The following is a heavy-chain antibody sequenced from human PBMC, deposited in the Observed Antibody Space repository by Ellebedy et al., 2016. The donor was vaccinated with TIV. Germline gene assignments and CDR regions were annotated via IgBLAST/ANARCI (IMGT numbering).Heavy chain of an antibody. CDR3: ARDGIVAVGRLGFDP. Sequence: GSLRLXXAASGFTFSSYWMSWIRQPPGKGLEWIGEINHSGSTNYNPSLKSRVTISVDTSKNQFSLKLSSVTAADTAVYYCARDGIVAVGRLGFDPWGQGTLVTVSS. CDR2: INHSGST. D-gene: IGHD2-15*01. V-gene: IGHV4-34*01. J-gene: IGHJ5*02. CDR1: GFTFSSYW.